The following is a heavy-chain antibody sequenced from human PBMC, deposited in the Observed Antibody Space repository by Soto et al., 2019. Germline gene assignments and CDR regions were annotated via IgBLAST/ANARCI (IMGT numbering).Heavy chain of an antibody. V-gene: IGHV3-48*02. CDR2: ISSSSNTI. J-gene: IGHJ4*02. CDR1: GFTFSSYS. D-gene: IGHD2-21*01. Sequence: GGSLRLSCAASGFTFSSYSMNWVRQAPGKGLEWLSYISSSSNTIFYADSVKGRFTISRDSANSSLYLQLNSLRDDDTAVYFCARGLGWRRGPFDFWGRGTPVTVSS. CDR3: ARGLGWRRGPFDF.